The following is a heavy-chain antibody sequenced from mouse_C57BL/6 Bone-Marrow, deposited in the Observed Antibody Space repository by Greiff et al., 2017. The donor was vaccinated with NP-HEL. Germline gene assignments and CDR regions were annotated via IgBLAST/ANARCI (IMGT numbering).Heavy chain of an antibody. CDR2: IDPSDSYT. Sequence: QVQLQQPGAELVKPGASVKLSCKASGYTFTSYWMQWVKQRPGQGLEWIGEIDPSDSYTNYIQKFKGKATLTVDTSSSTAYMQLSSLTSEDSAVYYCARVRITTVGEGCAMDYWGQGTSVTVAS. J-gene: IGHJ4*01. CDR1: GYTFTSYW. D-gene: IGHD1-1*01. CDR3: ARVRITTVGEGCAMDY. V-gene: IGHV1-50*01.